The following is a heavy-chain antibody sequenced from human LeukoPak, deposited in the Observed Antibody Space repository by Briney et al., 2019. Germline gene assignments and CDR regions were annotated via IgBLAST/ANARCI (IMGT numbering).Heavy chain of an antibody. D-gene: IGHD2-15*01. CDR3: ARAIVNGYFDH. Sequence: SETLSLTCPVFVDSISSYFWSWIRQPPGKGLEWIGYFYYDGRTNYNPSLKSRVTISVDMSKNHFSLKLSSVTAADTAVYYCARAIVNGYFDHWGRGTLVTVSS. J-gene: IGHJ4*02. CDR1: VDSISSYF. CDR2: FYYDGRT. V-gene: IGHV4-59*01.